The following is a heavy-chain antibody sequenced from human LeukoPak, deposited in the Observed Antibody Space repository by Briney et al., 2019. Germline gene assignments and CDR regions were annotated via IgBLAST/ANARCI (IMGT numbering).Heavy chain of an antibody. V-gene: IGHV3-23*01. CDR3: ARDYYDSSGYAGY. J-gene: IGHJ4*02. CDR2: ISGSGGST. D-gene: IGHD3-22*01. CDR1: GFTFSTYA. Sequence: GGSQRLSCAASGFTFSTYAMTWVRQAPGKGLEWVSAISGSGGSTYYADSVKGRFTISRDNSKHTLYLQMNSLRAEDTAVYYCARDYYDSSGYAGYWGQGTLVTVSS.